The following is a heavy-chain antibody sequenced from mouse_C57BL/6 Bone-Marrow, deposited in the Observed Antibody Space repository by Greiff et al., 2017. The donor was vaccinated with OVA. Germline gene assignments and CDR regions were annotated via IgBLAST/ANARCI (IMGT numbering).Heavy chain of an antibody. CDR3: ARRRIDYDYFDY. D-gene: IGHD2-4*01. Sequence: EVQLQQSGPELVKPGASVKIPCKASGYTFTDYNMDWVKQSHGKSLEWIGDINPNNGGTIYNQKFKGKATLTVDKSSSTAYMELRSLTSEDTAVYYCARRRIDYDYFDYWGQGTTLTVSS. CDR1: GYTFTDYN. CDR2: INPNNGGT. V-gene: IGHV1-18*01. J-gene: IGHJ2*01.